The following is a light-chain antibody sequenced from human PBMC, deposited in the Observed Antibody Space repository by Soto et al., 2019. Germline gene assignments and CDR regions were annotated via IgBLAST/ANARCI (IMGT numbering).Light chain of an antibody. CDR2: AAS. V-gene: IGKV1-17*01. J-gene: IGKJ1*01. CDR3: QQYGSSGT. CDR1: QGIGNA. Sequence: ITPCPCSLSASVGDRVTICCLASQGIGNALGWYQQKPGKAPKLLIYAASSLQSGVPSRFSGSVSGTDFTLTISRLEPEDFAVYYCQQYGSSGTFGQGTKVDI.